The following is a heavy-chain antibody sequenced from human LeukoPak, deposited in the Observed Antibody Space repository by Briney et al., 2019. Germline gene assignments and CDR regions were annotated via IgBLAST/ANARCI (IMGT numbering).Heavy chain of an antibody. D-gene: IGHD3-9*01. CDR1: GLSFSDYD. CDR2: ISTRGGTV. V-gene: IGHV3-48*03. CDR3: ARDRRYFDWVFDY. J-gene: IGHJ4*02. Sequence: GGSLRLSCAASGLSFSDYDMNWVRQAPGRGLEWISYISTRGGTVYYADSVKGRFTIARDNAKNSLYLQMNSLRAEDTAVYYCARDRRYFDWVFDYWGQGSLVTVSS.